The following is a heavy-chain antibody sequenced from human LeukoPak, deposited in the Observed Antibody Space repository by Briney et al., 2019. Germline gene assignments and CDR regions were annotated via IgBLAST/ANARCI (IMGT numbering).Heavy chain of an antibody. Sequence: GGALRLSCAASGFTFSSYAMSWVRQAPGKGLEWVSAISGSGGSTYYADSVKGRFTISRDNSKNTLYLQMNSLRAEDTAVYYCAKDGGYGDYADAFDIWGQGTMVTVSS. D-gene: IGHD4-17*01. J-gene: IGHJ3*02. CDR3: AKDGGYGDYADAFDI. V-gene: IGHV3-23*01. CDR2: ISGSGGST. CDR1: GFTFSSYA.